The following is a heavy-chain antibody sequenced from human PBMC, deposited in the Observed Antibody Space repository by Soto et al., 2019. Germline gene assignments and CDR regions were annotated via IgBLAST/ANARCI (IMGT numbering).Heavy chain of an antibody. Sequence: PGGSLRLSCAASGFTFDDYAMHWVRQAPGKGLEWVSGISWNSGSIGYADSVKGRFTISRDNAKNSLYLQMNSLRAEDTALYYCAKGATTVSPFDYWGQGTLVTVSS. V-gene: IGHV3-9*01. CDR1: GFTFDDYA. D-gene: IGHD4-4*01. CDR3: AKGATTVSPFDY. J-gene: IGHJ4*02. CDR2: ISWNSGSI.